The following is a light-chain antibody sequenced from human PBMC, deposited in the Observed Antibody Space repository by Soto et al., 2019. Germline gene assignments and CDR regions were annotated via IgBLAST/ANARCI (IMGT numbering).Light chain of an antibody. CDR1: QNIRTF. J-gene: IGKJ1*01. CDR3: QQSSIITPWT. V-gene: IGKV1-39*01. CDR2: AAS. Sequence: DIQVTQSPSSLSASVGDRVTITCRASQNIRTFLNWYQQKPGKAPKLLIYAASSLQSGVPSRFSGSGSGRDFTLTISGLQPEDLATYYCQQSSIITPWTFGQGTKVDIK.